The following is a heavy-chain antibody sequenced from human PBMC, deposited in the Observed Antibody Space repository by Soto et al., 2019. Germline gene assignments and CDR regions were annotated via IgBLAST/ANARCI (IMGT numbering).Heavy chain of an antibody. CDR3: ARSFGVAAACPFDY. V-gene: IGHV4-31*01. CDR2: IYYRGST. CDR1: GGSISSGGYD. Sequence: QVQLQESGPGLVKPSQTLSLTCTVSGGSISSGGYDWSWLRQHPGTGLEWIRYIYYRGSTHYNPSLKSQVTISVDTSKKQFSLQLSSVTAADTAVYYCARSFGVAAACPFDYRGQGTLVTVSS. J-gene: IGHJ4*02. D-gene: IGHD6-13*01.